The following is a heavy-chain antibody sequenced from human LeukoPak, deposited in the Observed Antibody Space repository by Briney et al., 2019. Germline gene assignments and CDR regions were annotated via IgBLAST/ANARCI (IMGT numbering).Heavy chain of an antibody. V-gene: IGHV1-3*01. Sequence: WASVKVSCKASGYTFTSYAMHWVRQAPGQRLEWMGWINAGNGNTKYSQKFQGRVTITRDTSASTAYMELSSLRSEDTAVYYCARDHNIVAPFDYWGQGTLVTVSS. CDR2: INAGNGNT. CDR3: ARDHNIVAPFDY. D-gene: IGHD5-12*01. J-gene: IGHJ4*02. CDR1: GYTFTSYA.